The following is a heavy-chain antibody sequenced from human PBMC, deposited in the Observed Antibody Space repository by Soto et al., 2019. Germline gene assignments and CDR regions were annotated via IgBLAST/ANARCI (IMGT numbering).Heavy chain of an antibody. CDR2: ISSSSSYI. CDR1: GFTFSSYS. CDR3: ARARLTGYYMDCFDP. J-gene: IGHJ5*02. Sequence: GGSLRLSCAASGFTFSSYSMNWVRQAPGKGLEWVSSISSSSSYIYYADSVKGRFTISRDNAKNSLYLQMNSLRAEDTAVYYCARARLTGYYMDCFDPWGQGTLVTVSS. D-gene: IGHD3-9*01. V-gene: IGHV3-21*01.